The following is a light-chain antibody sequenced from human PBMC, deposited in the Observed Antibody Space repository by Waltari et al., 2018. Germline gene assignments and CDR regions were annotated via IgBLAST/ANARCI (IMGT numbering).Light chain of an antibody. V-gene: IGLV1-40*01. Sequence: QFVLTQPPSVSGAPGQTVPISCTGTPSNFGAGSDVFWYQRLPGTAPKLLISLNTNRPSGVPDRFSGSKSGTSASLAISGLQTDDEGDYYCQSYDRNLRGWVFGGGTKLTVL. J-gene: IGLJ3*02. CDR2: LNT. CDR1: PSNFGAGSD. CDR3: QSYDRNLRGWV.